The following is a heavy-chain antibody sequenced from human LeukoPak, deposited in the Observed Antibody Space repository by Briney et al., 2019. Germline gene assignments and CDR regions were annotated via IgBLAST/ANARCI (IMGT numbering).Heavy chain of an antibody. CDR3: ARHSFSSGWKSFDY. D-gene: IGHD6-19*01. CDR2: IYYSGST. Sequence: PSKTLSLTCTVSGGSISSSSDYWGWIRQPPGKGLEWIGSIYYSGSTYYNPSLKSRVTISVDTSKNQFSLKLSSVTAADTAVYSCARHSFSSGWKSFDYWGQGTLVTVSS. J-gene: IGHJ4*02. V-gene: IGHV4-39*01. CDR1: GGSISSSSDY.